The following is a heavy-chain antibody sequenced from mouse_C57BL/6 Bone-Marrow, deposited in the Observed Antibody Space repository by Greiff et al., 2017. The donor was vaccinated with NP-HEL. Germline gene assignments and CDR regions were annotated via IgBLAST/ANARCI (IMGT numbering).Heavy chain of an antibody. CDR3: AKNFPVVADYAMDY. Sequence: QVQLKESGPGLVQPSQSLSITCTVSGFSLTSYGVHWVRQSPGKGLEWLGVIWRGGSTDYNAAFMSSLSITKDNSKSQVFFKMNSLQADDTAIYYWAKNFPVVADYAMDYWGQGTSVTVSS. J-gene: IGHJ4*01. V-gene: IGHV2-5*01. D-gene: IGHD1-1*01. CDR1: GFSLTSYG. CDR2: IWRGGST.